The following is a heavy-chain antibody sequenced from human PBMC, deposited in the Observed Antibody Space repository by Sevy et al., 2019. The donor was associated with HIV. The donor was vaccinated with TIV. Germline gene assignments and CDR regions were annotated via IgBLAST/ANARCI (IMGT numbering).Heavy chain of an antibody. CDR2: THHAAAT. D-gene: IGHD3-16*01. V-gene: IGHV4-38-2*02. CDR3: ARDPLGQTPGPDKDY. CDR1: GYSISSGFY. Sequence: SETLSLNCTVSGYSISSGFYWAWIQQPLGKGLEWIGDTHHAAATSYNPSLQSRVTISVDTSKNQFSLTLTSVTAADTAVYYCARDPLGQTPGPDKDYWGQGTLVTVSS. J-gene: IGHJ4*02.